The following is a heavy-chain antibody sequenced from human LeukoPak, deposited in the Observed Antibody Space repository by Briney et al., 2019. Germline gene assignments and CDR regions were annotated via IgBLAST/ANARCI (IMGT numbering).Heavy chain of an antibody. CDR1: GGTFSSYA. CDR2: IIPIFGTA. V-gene: IGHV1-69*13. J-gene: IGHJ3*02. Sequence: GASVKVSCKASGGTFSSYAISWVRQAPGQGLEWMGGIIPIFGTANYAQKFQGRVTITADESTSTAYMELSSLRSEDTAVYYCARKGYCSGGSCYLDAFDTWGQGTMVTVSS. CDR3: ARKGYCSGGSCYLDAFDT. D-gene: IGHD2-15*01.